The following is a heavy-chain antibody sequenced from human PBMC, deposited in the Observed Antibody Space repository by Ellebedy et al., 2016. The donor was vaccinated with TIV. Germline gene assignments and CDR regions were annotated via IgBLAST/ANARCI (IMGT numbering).Heavy chain of an antibody. J-gene: IGHJ3*02. CDR1: GYSFTTYG. Sequence: AASVKVSCKAFGYSFTTYGISWVRQAPGQGLEWMGWISGYNGATKFAQRLQGRVTMMTDTSTRTAYMELRSLRSDDTAVYYCARYYVSGAETGKGGAFDIWGQGTLVTVSS. CDR3: ARYYVSGAETGKGGAFDI. CDR2: ISGYNGAT. D-gene: IGHD3-10*01. V-gene: IGHV1-18*04.